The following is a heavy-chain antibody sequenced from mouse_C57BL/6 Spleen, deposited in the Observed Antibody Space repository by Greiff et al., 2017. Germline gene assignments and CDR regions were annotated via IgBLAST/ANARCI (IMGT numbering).Heavy chain of an antibody. CDR3: ARRGGDGYYFDY. CDR2: IDPSDSET. CDR1: GYTFTSYW. D-gene: IGHD2-3*01. J-gene: IGHJ2*01. Sequence: VQLQQPGAELVRPGSSVKLSCKASGYTFTSYWMHWVKQRPIQGLEWIGNIDPSDSETHYNQKFKDKATLTVDKSSSTAYMQLSSLTSEDSAVYYCARRGGDGYYFDYWGQGTTLTVSS. V-gene: IGHV1-52*01.